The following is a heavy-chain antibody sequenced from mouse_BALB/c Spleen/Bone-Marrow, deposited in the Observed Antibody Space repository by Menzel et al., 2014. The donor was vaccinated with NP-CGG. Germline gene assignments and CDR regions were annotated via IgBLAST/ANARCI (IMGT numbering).Heavy chain of an antibody. V-gene: IGHV1S81*02. CDR3: TRSYYGNYFDV. CDR1: GYTFTSYY. CDR2: INPSNGGT. J-gene: IGHJ1*01. Sequence: QVHVKQSGAELVKPGASVKLSCKASGYTFTSYYMYWVKQRPGQGLEWIGEINPSNGGTNFNEKFKSKATLTVDKSSSTAYMQLSSLTSEDSAVYYCTRSYYGNYFDVWGAGTTVTVSS. D-gene: IGHD2-1*01.